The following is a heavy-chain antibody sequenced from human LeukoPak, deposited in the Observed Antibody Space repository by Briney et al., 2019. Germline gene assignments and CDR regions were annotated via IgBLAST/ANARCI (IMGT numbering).Heavy chain of an antibody. D-gene: IGHD4-23*01. CDR3: AKTGDYGGYYMDV. CDR1: GFTFDDYA. Sequence: GGSLRLSCAASGFTFDDYAMHWVRQAPGKGLEWVSLISWDGGSTYYADSVKGRFTISRDNSKNSLYLQMNSLRAEDTALHYCAKTGDYGGYYMDVWGKGTTVTVSS. V-gene: IGHV3-43D*03. J-gene: IGHJ6*03. CDR2: ISWDGGST.